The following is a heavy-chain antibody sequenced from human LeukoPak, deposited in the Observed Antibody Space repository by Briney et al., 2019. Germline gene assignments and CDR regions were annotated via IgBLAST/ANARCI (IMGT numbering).Heavy chain of an antibody. CDR2: IYHSGST. CDR1: GYSISSGYY. CDR3: AASVDNRWYSTFDI. D-gene: IGHD6-13*01. J-gene: IGHJ3*02. Sequence: PSETLSLTCTVSGYSISSGYYWGWIRQPPGKGLEWIGSIYHSGSTNYNPSLESRVTISLDRPKNQFSLKLSSVTAADTAMYYCAASVDNRWYSTFDIWGQGTMVTVSS. V-gene: IGHV4-38-2*02.